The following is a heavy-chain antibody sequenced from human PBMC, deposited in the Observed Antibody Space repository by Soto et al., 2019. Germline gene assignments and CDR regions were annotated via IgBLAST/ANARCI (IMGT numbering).Heavy chain of an antibody. CDR3: ARVYGVRGVIKVDY. J-gene: IGHJ4*02. CDR1: GYPFTHHG. D-gene: IGHD3-10*01. Sequence: GSVKGSCKDSGYPFTHHGISWGRPAPGQGLEWMGWISAYNGNTNYAQKLQGRVTMTTDTSTSTAYMELRSLRSDDTAVYYCARVYGVRGVIKVDYWGQGTLVTVSS. CDR2: ISAYNGNT. V-gene: IGHV1-18*01.